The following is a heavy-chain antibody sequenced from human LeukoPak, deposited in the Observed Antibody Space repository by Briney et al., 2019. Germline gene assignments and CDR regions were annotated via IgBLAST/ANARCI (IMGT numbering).Heavy chain of an antibody. Sequence: ASVKVSCKASGYTFTGHNMHWVRQAPGRGLEWMGWINPNGGGTNNAQNFQGRVTMTRDTSISTAYMELSSLRSDDTAVYYCARDNQWLVDYWGQGTLVTVSS. CDR1: GYTFTGHN. V-gene: IGHV1-2*02. J-gene: IGHJ4*02. CDR2: INPNGGGT. D-gene: IGHD6-19*01. CDR3: ARDNQWLVDY.